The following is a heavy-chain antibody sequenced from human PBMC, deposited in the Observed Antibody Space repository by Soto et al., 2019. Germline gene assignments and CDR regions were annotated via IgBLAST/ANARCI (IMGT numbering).Heavy chain of an antibody. V-gene: IGHV4-59*08. CDR1: GGSISSYY. CDR2: IYYSGST. J-gene: IGHJ4*02. Sequence: PSETLSLTCTVSGGSISSYYWSWIRQPPGKGLEWIGYIYYSGSTNYNPSLKSRVTISVDTSKNQFSLKLSSVTAADTAVYYCALYQGIDYWGQGTLVTVSS. D-gene: IGHD2-15*01. CDR3: ALYQGIDY.